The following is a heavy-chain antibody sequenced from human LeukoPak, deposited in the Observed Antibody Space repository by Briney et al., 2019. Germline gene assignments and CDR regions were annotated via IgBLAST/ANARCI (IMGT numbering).Heavy chain of an antibody. V-gene: IGHV3-23*01. CDR2: ISGSGGST. J-gene: IGHJ3*02. Sequence: ETLSLTCAVYGGSFSGYYWSWVRQAPGKGLEWVSHISGSGGSTYYADSVKGRFTFSRDNSKNTLYLQMNSLRAEDTAVYYCAKRPGRYFALDIWGQGTMVTVSS. CDR1: GGSFSGYY. D-gene: IGHD1-26*01. CDR3: AKRPGRYFALDI.